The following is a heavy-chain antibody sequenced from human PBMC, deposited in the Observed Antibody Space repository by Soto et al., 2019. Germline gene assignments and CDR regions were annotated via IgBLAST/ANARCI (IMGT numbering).Heavy chain of an antibody. J-gene: IGHJ4*02. CDR3: ARVHVLPNPAADF. CDR1: GYTFTTYG. D-gene: IGHD3-10*01. V-gene: IGHV1-18*04. CDR2: ISARNGDT. Sequence: QVHLVQSGAEVRKPGASVKVSCKASGYTFTTYGLIWVRQAPGQNIEWLGWISARNGDTKYAQGFKGRFTLTRDTSKATAYMDLMNLRSDDTAVYFCARVHVLPNPAADFWGQGTLVTVSS.